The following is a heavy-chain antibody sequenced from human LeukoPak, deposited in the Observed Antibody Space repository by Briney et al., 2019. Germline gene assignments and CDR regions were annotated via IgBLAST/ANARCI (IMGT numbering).Heavy chain of an antibody. CDR2: IRADNGNT. CDR3: ARDLGYYDNGGSDYGMDV. D-gene: IGHD3-22*01. Sequence: ASVKVSCKASHYTITTYGISGVRQAPAQGLEWMGWIRADNGNTDYAQKFQGRVTMTTDTSTSTAYMELRSLRSDDTAVYYCARDLGYYDNGGSDYGMDVWGQGTTVTVSS. J-gene: IGHJ6*02. V-gene: IGHV1-18*01. CDR1: HYTITTYG.